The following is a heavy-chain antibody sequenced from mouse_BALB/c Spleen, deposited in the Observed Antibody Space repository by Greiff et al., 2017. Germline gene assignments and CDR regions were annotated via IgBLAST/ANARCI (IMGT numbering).Heavy chain of an antibody. CDR1: GYTFTDYE. V-gene: IGHV1-15*01. CDR3: TGYGNYEEGTYWYFEV. D-gene: IGHD2-1*01. CDR2: IDPETGGT. J-gene: IGHJ1*01. Sequence: QVQLKESGAELVRPGASVTLSCKASGYTFTDYEMHWVKQTPVHGLEWIGAIDPETGGTAYNQKFKGKATLTADKSSSTAYMELRSLTSEDSAVYYCTGYGNYEEGTYWYFEVWGAGTTVTVSS.